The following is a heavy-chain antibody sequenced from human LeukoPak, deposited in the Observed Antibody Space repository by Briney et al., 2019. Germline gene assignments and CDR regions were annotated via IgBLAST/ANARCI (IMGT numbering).Heavy chain of an antibody. V-gene: IGHV4-61*01. CDR2: VYYSGTT. J-gene: IGHJ5*02. CDR3: ARGGLSGIRSWFDP. D-gene: IGHD3-10*01. CDR1: GGSVSSGSYY. Sequence: SETLSLTCTVSGGSVSSGSYYWSWIRQPPGKGLEWIGYVYYSGTTNYNPSLKSRVTMSMDTSKNQFSLKLNSVTAADMAVFYCARGGLSGIRSWFDPWGQGTLVTVSS.